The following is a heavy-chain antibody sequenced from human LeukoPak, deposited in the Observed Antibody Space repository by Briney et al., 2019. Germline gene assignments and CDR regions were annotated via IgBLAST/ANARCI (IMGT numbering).Heavy chain of an antibody. J-gene: IGHJ4*02. CDR3: AREDYDYVWGSYPTNYYFDY. D-gene: IGHD3-16*02. CDR2: IYHSGST. CDR1: GYSISSGYY. Sequence: SETLSLTCTVSGYSISSGYYWGWIRQPPGKGLEWIGCIYHSGSTYYNPSLKSRVTISVDTSKNQFSLKLSSVTAADTAVYYCAREDYDYVWGSYPTNYYFDYWGQGTLVTVSS. V-gene: IGHV4-38-2*02.